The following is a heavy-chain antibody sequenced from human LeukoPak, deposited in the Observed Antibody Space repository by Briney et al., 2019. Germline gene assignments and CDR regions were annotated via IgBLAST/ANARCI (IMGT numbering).Heavy chain of an antibody. CDR2: IDPSDSYT. D-gene: IGHD5-18*01. Sequence: GESLKISCKGSGYSFTSYWIGWVRQMPGKGLEWMGRIDPSDSYTNYSPSFQGHVTISADKSISTAYLQWSSLKASDTAMYYCARLGFEDTAMVTMYYFDYWGQGTLVTVSS. V-gene: IGHV5-10-1*01. CDR1: GYSFTSYW. CDR3: ARLGFEDTAMVTMYYFDY. J-gene: IGHJ4*02.